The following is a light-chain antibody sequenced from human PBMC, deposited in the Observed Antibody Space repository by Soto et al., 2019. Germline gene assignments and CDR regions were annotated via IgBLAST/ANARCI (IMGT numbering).Light chain of an antibody. Sequence: DIQMTQSPSSLSASVGDRVTITCQASQNINNYLNWYQQKPGRAPKLLIYAQSNLQSGVPSRFSGSRSGTAFSLTITSLQVEDFATYYCQQSYSAPQTFGQGTKVDIK. CDR2: AQS. V-gene: IGKV1-39*01. CDR3: QQSYSAPQT. CDR1: QNINNY. J-gene: IGKJ1*01.